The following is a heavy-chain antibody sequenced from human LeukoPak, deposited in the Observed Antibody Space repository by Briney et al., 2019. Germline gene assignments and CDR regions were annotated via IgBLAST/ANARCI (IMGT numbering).Heavy chain of an antibody. V-gene: IGHV4-39*02. D-gene: IGHD2-15*01. CDR3: AGERGFVVVVAATGRLPSPGGWFDP. CDR1: GGSISSSSYY. CDR2: IYYSGST. J-gene: IGHJ5*02. Sequence: KPSETLSLTCTVPGGSISSSSYYWGWIRQPPGKGLEWIGSIYYSGSTYYNPSLKSRVTISVDTSKNQFSLKLSSVTAADTAVYYCAGERGFVVVVAATGRLPSPGGWFDPWGQGTLVTVSS.